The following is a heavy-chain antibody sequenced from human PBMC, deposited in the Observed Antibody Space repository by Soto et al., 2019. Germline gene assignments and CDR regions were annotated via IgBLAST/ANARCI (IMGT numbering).Heavy chain of an antibody. D-gene: IGHD6-13*01. CDR2: ISSSGSTI. V-gene: IGHV3-48*03. CDR1: GFTFSSYE. Sequence: SLRLSCSASGFTFSSYEMNWFRQAPGKGLEWVSYISSSGSTIYYADSVKGRFTISRDNAKNSLYLQMNSLRAEDTAVYYCARDEAAAGTVFSFFKRLDGMDVWGQGTTVTVSS. J-gene: IGHJ6*02. CDR3: ARDEAAAGTVFSFFKRLDGMDV.